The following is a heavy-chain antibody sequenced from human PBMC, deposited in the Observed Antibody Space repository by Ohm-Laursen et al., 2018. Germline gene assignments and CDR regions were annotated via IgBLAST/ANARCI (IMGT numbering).Heavy chain of an antibody. V-gene: IGHV3-23*01. Sequence: GSLRLSCSAPGFTLTTYGMHWVRQAPGKGLEWVSAISGSGGSTYYADSVKGRFTISRDNSKNTLYLQMNSLRAEDTAVYYCAKGSRSSHYGSGRDNWFDPWGQGTLVTVSS. J-gene: IGHJ5*02. CDR2: ISGSGGST. CDR1: GFTLTTYG. D-gene: IGHD3-10*01. CDR3: AKGSRSSHYGSGRDNWFDP.